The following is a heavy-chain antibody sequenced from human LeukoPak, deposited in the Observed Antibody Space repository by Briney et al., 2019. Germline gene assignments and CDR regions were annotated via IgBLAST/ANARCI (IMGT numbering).Heavy chain of an antibody. CDR1: GFTFSSYS. CDR2: ISSSSSYI. V-gene: IGHV3-21*01. CDR3: ARDVPSYCSGGSCYKAYDY. Sequence: GGSLRLSCAASGFTFSSYSMNWVRQAPGKGLEGVSSISSSSSYIYYADSVKGRFTISRDNAKNSLYLQMNSLRAEDTAVYYCARDVPSYCSGGSCYKAYDYWGQGTLVTVSS. D-gene: IGHD2-15*01. J-gene: IGHJ4*02.